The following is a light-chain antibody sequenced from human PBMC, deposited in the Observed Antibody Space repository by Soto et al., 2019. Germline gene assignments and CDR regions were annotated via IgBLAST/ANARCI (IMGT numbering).Light chain of an antibody. CDR3: QQYGDSPPYT. J-gene: IGKJ2*01. V-gene: IGKV3-20*01. Sequence: EIVLTQSPGTLSLSPGDRATLSCRASQGVGSDHLAWYQQKPDQAPRLLIYRASIRATDIPDRFSGSGSGTDFTLTISRLEPEDFAVYYCQQYGDSPPYTFGQGTKLEIK. CDR1: QGVGSDH. CDR2: RAS.